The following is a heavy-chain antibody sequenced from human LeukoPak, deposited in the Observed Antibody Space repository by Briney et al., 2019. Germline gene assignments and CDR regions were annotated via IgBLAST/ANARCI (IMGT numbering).Heavy chain of an antibody. V-gene: IGHV3-64*01. CDR3: ARDPGYCSGGSCGWWYYFDY. D-gene: IGHD2-15*01. CDR2: VSSNGGST. Sequence: PGGSLRLFCAASGFSFSGYAMHWVRQAPGKGLEYVSAVSSNGGSTYYANSVKGRFTISRDNSKNTLYLQMGSLRAEDMAVYYCARDPGYCSGGSCGWWYYFDYWGQGTLVTVSS. CDR1: GFSFSGYA. J-gene: IGHJ4*02.